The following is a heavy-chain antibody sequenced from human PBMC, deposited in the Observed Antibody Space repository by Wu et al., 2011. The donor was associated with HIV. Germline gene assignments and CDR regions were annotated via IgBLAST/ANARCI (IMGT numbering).Heavy chain of an antibody. J-gene: IGHJ4*02. V-gene: IGHV4-59*01. CDR2: IYYSGST. Sequence: QVQLQESGPGLVKPSETLSLTCTVSGGSINSYYWSWIRQPPGKGLEWIGYIYYSGSTNYNPSLKSRVTISVDTSNNQLSLKLSSVTAADTAVYYCARNAVDYDSSGYYSYYFDYWGQGTLVTVSS. CDR3: ARNAVDYDSSGYYSYYFDY. CDR1: GGSINSYY. D-gene: IGHD3-22*01.